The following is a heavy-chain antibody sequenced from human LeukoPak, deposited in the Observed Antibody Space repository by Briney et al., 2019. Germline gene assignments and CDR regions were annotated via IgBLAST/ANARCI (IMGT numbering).Heavy chain of an antibody. J-gene: IGHJ3*02. D-gene: IGHD3-22*01. CDR3: AKEYYYDSSGYHDAFDI. V-gene: IGHV3-30*18. CDR2: ISYDGSNK. CDR1: GFTFSSYG. Sequence: GGCMRLSCAASGFTFSSYGMHWVRRAPGKGLEWVAVISYDGSNKYYADSVQGRFTISRDNSKNTLYLQMKSLRAEDTAVYYCAKEYYYDSSGYHDAFDIWGQGTIVTASS.